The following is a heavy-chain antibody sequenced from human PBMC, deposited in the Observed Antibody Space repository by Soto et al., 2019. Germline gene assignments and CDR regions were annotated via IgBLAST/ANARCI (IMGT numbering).Heavy chain of an antibody. V-gene: IGHV2-5*02. D-gene: IGHD4-17*01. Sequence: QITLKESGPTLVKPTQTLTLTCTFSGFSLSTSGVGVGWIRQPPGKALEWLALIYLDDDKRYSPSLKSRLTVTQYTSKKQVVLTMTNMDPLDTAIYYSTHMRVTTPFDYWAQGTLLTVSS. J-gene: IGHJ4*02. CDR2: IYLDDDK. CDR3: THMRVTTPFDY. CDR1: GFSLSTSGVG.